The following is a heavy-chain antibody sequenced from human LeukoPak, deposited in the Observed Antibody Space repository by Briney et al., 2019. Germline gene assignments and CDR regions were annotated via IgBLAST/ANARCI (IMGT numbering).Heavy chain of an antibody. Sequence: PGGSLRLSCAASGFTFSSYGIHWVRQAPGKGLEWVAFIRYDGSNKYYADSVKGRFTISRDNSKNTLYLQMNRLRAEDTAVYYCARLARFRDYYYYYYMDVWGKGTTVTISS. CDR2: IRYDGSNK. D-gene: IGHD3-10*01. CDR1: GFTFSSYG. V-gene: IGHV3-30*02. J-gene: IGHJ6*03. CDR3: ARLARFRDYYYYYYMDV.